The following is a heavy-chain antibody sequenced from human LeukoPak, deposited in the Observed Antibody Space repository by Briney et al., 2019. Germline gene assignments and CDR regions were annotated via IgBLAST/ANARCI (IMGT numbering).Heavy chain of an antibody. Sequence: ASVNVSCKASGYTFTSYGISWVRQAPGQGLEWMGWISAYNGNTNYAQKLQGRVTMTTDTSTSTAYMELRSLRSDDTAVYYCASDSGYVDYYGMDVWGQGTTVTVSS. D-gene: IGHD5-12*01. V-gene: IGHV1-18*01. J-gene: IGHJ6*02. CDR3: ASDSGYVDYYGMDV. CDR2: ISAYNGNT. CDR1: GYTFTSYG.